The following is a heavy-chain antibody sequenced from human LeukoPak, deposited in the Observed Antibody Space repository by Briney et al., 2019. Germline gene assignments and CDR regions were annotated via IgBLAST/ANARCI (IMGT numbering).Heavy chain of an antibody. CDR2: IIPIFGTA. V-gene: IGHV1-69*06. D-gene: IGHD2-15*01. J-gene: IGHJ4*02. CDR3: ARALGYCSGGSCYSLDY. CDR1: GGTFISYA. Sequence: SVKVSCKASGGTFISYAISWVRQAPGQGLEWMGGIIPIFGTANYAQKFQGRVTITADKSTSTAYMELSSLRSEDTAVYYCARALGYCSGGSCYSLDYWGQGTLVTVSS.